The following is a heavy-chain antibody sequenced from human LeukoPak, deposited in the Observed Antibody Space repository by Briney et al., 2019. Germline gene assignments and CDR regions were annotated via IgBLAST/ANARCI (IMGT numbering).Heavy chain of an antibody. CDR2: ISSGTSYI. Sequence: GGSLRLSCAAFGFTFNTYTMNWVRQAPGKGLEWVSSISSGTSYIYYADSVKGRFTISRDNAKNSLYLQMNSLRAEDTAVYYCARDPTSSWETAFDIWGQGTMVTVSS. J-gene: IGHJ3*02. D-gene: IGHD1-26*01. CDR3: ARDPTSSWETAFDI. CDR1: GFTFNTYT. V-gene: IGHV3-21*01.